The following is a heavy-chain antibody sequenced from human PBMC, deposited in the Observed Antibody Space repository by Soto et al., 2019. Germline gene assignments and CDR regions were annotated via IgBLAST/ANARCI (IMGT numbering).Heavy chain of an antibody. Sequence: QVLLVESGGGVVQPGRSLRLSCAASGFTFSSYGMHWVRQAPGKGLEWVAVIWYDGSNKYYADSVKGRFTISRDNSKNTLYLQMNSLRAEDTAVYYCARDTDYYDSSGYYYLDYWGQGTLVTVSS. CDR3: ARDTDYYDSSGYYYLDY. D-gene: IGHD3-22*01. V-gene: IGHV3-33*01. CDR1: GFTFSSYG. CDR2: IWYDGSNK. J-gene: IGHJ4*02.